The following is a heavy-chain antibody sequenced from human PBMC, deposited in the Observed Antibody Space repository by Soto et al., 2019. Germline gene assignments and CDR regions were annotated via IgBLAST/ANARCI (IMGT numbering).Heavy chain of an antibody. CDR1: GGSISSSSYY. CDR2: IYYSGST. D-gene: IGHD5-18*01. J-gene: IGHJ4*02. V-gene: IGHV4-39*01. Sequence: QLQLQESGPGLVKPSETLSLTCTVSGGSISSSSYYWGWIRQPPGKGLEWIGSIYYSGSTYYNPSLKSRVTISVDTSKNQFSLKLSSVTAADTAVYYCARLPRGAAMAAVDYWGQGTLVTVSS. CDR3: ARLPRGAAMAAVDY.